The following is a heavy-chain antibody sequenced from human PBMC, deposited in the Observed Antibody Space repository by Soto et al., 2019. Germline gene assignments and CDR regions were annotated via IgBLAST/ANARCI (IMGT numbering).Heavy chain of an antibody. Sequence: GESLRLSCAASGFTFSSYAMSWVRQPPGKGLEWVSTISNSGGSAYYADSVKGRFTISRDNSTNTLYLQMNSPRAEDTVVYYCAKAAAGPEFDVWGQGILVTVSS. J-gene: IGHJ4*02. V-gene: IGHV3-23*01. D-gene: IGHD6-13*01. CDR2: ISNSGGSA. CDR3: AKAAAGPEFDV. CDR1: GFTFSSYA.